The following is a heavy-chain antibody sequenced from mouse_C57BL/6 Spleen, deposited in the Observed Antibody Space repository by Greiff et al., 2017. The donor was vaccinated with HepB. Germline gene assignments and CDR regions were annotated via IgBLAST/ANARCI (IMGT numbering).Heavy chain of an antibody. D-gene: IGHD1-1*01. J-gene: IGHJ2*01. CDR3: ARYDWTVVATGC. Sequence: QVQLQQPGAELVRPGSSVKLSCKASGYTFTSYWMHWVKQRPIPGLEWIGNIDSADSETHYNQKFKDKATLTVDKSSSTAYIQLSSLSSEGSAVYYCARYDWTVVATGCWGQGTTHTVSS. V-gene: IGHV1-52*01. CDR1: GYTFTSYW. CDR2: IDSADSET.